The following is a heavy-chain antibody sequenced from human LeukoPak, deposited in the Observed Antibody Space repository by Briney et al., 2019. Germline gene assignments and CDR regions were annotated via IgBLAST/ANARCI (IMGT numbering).Heavy chain of an antibody. CDR2: IWYDGSNK. J-gene: IGHJ3*02. CDR1: GFTFSSYG. Sequence: GGSLRFSCAASGFTFSSYGMHWVRQAPGKGLEWVAVIWYDGSNKYYADSVKGRFTISRDNSKNTLHLQMNSLRAEDTAVYYCARGSGSYYDAFDIWGQGTMVTVSS. D-gene: IGHD1-26*01. CDR3: ARGSGSYYDAFDI. V-gene: IGHV3-33*01.